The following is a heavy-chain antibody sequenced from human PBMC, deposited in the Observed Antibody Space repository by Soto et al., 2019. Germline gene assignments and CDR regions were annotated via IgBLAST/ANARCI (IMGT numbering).Heavy chain of an antibody. CDR1: GFTFSSYA. D-gene: IGHD3-22*01. J-gene: IGHJ4*02. Sequence: PGGSLRLSCAASGFTFSSYAMSWVRQAPGKGLEWVSAISGSGGSTYYADSVKGRFTISRDNSKNTLYLQMNSLRAEDTAVYYCAKKVTISPLNYYDSSGYVDYWGQGTLVTVSS. V-gene: IGHV3-23*01. CDR2: ISGSGGST. CDR3: AKKVTISPLNYYDSSGYVDY.